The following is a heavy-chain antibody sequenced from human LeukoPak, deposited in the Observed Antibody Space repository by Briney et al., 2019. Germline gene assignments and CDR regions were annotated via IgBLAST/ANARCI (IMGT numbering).Heavy chain of an antibody. CDR3: ARGAGLVDY. Sequence: SETLSLTCTVSGGSISSYYWSWIRQPPGKGLEWIGSMSYSGSTNYNPSLKSPVTMSVDTSKNHFSLNLSSVTTADTAVYYCARGAGLVDYWGQGTLVTVSS. CDR2: MSYSGST. V-gene: IGHV4-59*01. D-gene: IGHD3/OR15-3a*01. J-gene: IGHJ4*02. CDR1: GGSISSYY.